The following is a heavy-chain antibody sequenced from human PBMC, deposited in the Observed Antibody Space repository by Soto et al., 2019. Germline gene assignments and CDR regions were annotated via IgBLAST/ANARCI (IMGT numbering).Heavy chain of an antibody. CDR1: GGSMNDATHY. D-gene: IGHD3-9*01. Sequence: QLQLQESGPRLVKPSETLSLTCSVSGGSMNDATHYWAWIRQPPGKGLEWIATTYYSGSTHYNSSLKSRATISVDTSQNQFSLELTSVTAADTAVYHCASARYFGVDVWGQGTTVIVSS. V-gene: IGHV4-39*01. J-gene: IGHJ6*02. CDR3: ASARYFGVDV. CDR2: TYYSGST.